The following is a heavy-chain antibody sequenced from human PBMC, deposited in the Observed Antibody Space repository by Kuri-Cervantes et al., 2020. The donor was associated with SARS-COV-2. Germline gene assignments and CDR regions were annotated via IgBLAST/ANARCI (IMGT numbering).Heavy chain of an antibody. CDR2: IWYDGSNK. V-gene: IGHV3-33*01. CDR3: ATKDGVASTP. Sequence: GGSLRLSCAASGFTFSSYGMHWVRQAPGKGLEWVAVIWYDGSNKYYADSVKGRFTISRDNSKNTLYLQMNSLRAEDTAVYYCATKDGVASTPWGPGTLVTVSS. D-gene: IGHD2-15*01. CDR1: GFTFSSYG. J-gene: IGHJ5*02.